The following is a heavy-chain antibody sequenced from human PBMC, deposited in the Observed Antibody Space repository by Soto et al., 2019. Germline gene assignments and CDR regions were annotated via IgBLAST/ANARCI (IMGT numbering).Heavy chain of an antibody. CDR3: LRLVDDY. CDR1: GFTFSSYS. Sequence: EVHVVESGGGLVQPGGSLTLSCAASGFTFSSYSMGWVLQAPGRGLELVATGIEDVSEKYHMASVKGRFFISRDNARNSVYLPMSIMRVDYTAIDWCLRLVDDYWGQVSLVTVSA. D-gene: IGHD2-8*02. V-gene: IGHV3-7*05. J-gene: IGHJ4*02. CDR2: GIEDVSEK.